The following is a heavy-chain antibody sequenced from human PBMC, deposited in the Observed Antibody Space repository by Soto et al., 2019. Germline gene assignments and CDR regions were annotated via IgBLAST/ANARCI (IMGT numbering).Heavy chain of an antibody. CDR2: ISGSGGST. Sequence: GGSLRLSCAASGFTFSNYAMSWVRQAPGKGLEWVSAISGSGGSTYYADSVKGRFTISRDNSKNTLYLQMNSLRAEDTAVYYCAKDLPHVVLVPAAFDYWGQGTLVTVSS. V-gene: IGHV3-23*01. CDR3: AKDLPHVVLVPAAFDY. J-gene: IGHJ4*02. CDR1: GFTFSNYA. D-gene: IGHD2-2*01.